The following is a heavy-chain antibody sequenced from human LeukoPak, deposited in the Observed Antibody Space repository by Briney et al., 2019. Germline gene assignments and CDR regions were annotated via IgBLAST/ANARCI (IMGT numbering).Heavy chain of an antibody. CDR2: INADGST. D-gene: IGHD3-22*01. V-gene: IGHV3-74*01. Sequence: PGGSLRLSCVASGFTFSSYWMHWVRQAPGKGLVWVSRINADGSTSYADSVKGRFTISRDNAKNTLYLQMNSLRAEDTAVYYCATRISTIVEVGSWPYWGQGTLVTVSS. CDR3: ATRISTIVEVGSWPY. CDR1: GFTFSSYW. J-gene: IGHJ4*02.